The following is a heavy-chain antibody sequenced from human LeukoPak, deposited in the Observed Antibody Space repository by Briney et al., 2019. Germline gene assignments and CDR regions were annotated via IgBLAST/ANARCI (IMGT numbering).Heavy chain of an antibody. V-gene: IGHV1-2*02. Sequence: ASVKVSCKASGYTFTGYYMHWVRQAPGQGLEWMGWINPNSGGTNYAQKFQGRFTMTRDTSISTAYMELSRLRSDDTAVYYCARDLTEGIAAAGRWFDPWGQGTLVTVSS. CDR1: GYTFTGYY. CDR2: INPNSGGT. J-gene: IGHJ5*02. D-gene: IGHD6-13*01. CDR3: ARDLTEGIAAAGRWFDP.